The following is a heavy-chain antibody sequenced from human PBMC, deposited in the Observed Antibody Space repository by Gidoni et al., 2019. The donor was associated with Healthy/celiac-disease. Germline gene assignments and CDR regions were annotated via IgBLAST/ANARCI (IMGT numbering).Heavy chain of an antibody. J-gene: IGHJ4*02. D-gene: IGHD2-15*01. Sequence: QVQLVESGGGVVQPGRSLRLSCAASGFTFSSYGMHWVRQAPGKGLEWVAVIWYDGSNKYYADSVKGRFNISRDNSKNTLYLQMNSLRAEDTAVYYCARDYCSGGSCYVDYWGQGTLVTVSS. CDR1: GFTFSSYG. CDR3: ARDYCSGGSCYVDY. V-gene: IGHV3-33*08. CDR2: IWYDGSNK.